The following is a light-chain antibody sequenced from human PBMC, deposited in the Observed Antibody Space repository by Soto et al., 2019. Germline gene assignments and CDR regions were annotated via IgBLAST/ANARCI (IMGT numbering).Light chain of an antibody. CDR1: TGAVTSDHY. J-gene: IGLJ3*02. CDR2: GTG. CDR3: RLYYGGAQSWV. V-gene: IGLV7-43*01. Sequence: QTVVTQEPSLTVSPGGTVTLTCASSTGAVTSDHYASWVQQKPGQAPRALIYGTGQKHSWAPARFSGSLLGDNAALTLSGVQHEDEADSYCRLYYGGAQSWVFGGGTKLTVL.